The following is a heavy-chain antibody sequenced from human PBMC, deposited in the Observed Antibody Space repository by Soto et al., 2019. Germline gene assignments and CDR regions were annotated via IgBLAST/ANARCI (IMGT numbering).Heavy chain of an antibody. CDR3: ARELEDDHYYYYMDV. Sequence: GGSLRLSCAASGFTFSSYGMHWVRQAPGKGLEWVAVIWYDGSNKYYADSVKGRFTISRDNSKNTLYLQMNSLRAEDTAVYYCARELEDDHYYYYMDVWGKGTTVTVSS. J-gene: IGHJ6*03. V-gene: IGHV3-33*01. CDR1: GFTFSSYG. CDR2: IWYDGSNK. D-gene: IGHD1-1*01.